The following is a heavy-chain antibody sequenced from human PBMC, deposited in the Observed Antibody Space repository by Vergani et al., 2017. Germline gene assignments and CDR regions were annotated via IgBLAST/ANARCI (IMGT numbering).Heavy chain of an antibody. CDR3: ANIPHIPKYCSGGRCYHDAFDI. Sequence: QVQLVESGGGLVKPGGSLRLSCAASGFTFSDYYMSWIRQAPGKGLEWVSYISSSGSTIYYADSVKGRFTISRDNAKNSLYLQMNSLRAEDTAVYYCANIPHIPKYCSGGRCYHDAFDIWGKGKMVTVSS. CDR2: ISSSGSTI. CDR1: GFTFSDYY. V-gene: IGHV3-11*01. D-gene: IGHD2-15*01. J-gene: IGHJ3*02.